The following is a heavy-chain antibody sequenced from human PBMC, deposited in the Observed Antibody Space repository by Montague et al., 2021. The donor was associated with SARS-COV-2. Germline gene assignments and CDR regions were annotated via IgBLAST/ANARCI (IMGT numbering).Heavy chain of an antibody. CDR2: IYSNDEK. J-gene: IGHJ4*02. Sequence: PALVKPTQTLTLTCTFSGFSLSTPNVGVGWIRQPPGKALEWLAVIYSNDEKRYSPSLRNRLTITKDTAKNQVVLSLTYVDPVDTATYYCAHLIRYYDIFTGIPFDYWGQGSQVTVSS. CDR3: AHLIRYYDIFTGIPFDY. CDR1: GFSLSTPNVG. V-gene: IGHV2-5*01. D-gene: IGHD3-9*01.